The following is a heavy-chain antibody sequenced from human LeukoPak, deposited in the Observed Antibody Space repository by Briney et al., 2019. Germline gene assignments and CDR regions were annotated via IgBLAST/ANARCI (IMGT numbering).Heavy chain of an antibody. Sequence: SETLSLTCTVSGGSISSGSYYWSWIRQPAGKGLEWIGRIYTSGSTNYNPSLKSRVTISVDTSKNQFSLKLSSVTAADTAVYYCARERATYCGGDCHSDAFDIWGQGTMVTVSS. CDR3: ARERATYCGGDCHSDAFDI. V-gene: IGHV4-61*02. D-gene: IGHD2-21*02. J-gene: IGHJ3*02. CDR1: GGSISSGSYY. CDR2: IYTSGST.